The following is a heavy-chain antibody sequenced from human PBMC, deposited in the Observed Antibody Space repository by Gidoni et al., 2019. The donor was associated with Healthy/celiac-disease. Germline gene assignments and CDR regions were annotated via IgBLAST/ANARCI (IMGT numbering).Heavy chain of an antibody. J-gene: IGHJ4*02. CDR2: IHYSGST. D-gene: IGHD6-19*01. CDR1: GCSISSSSYY. V-gene: IGHV4-39*01. CDR3: ARHAAVAGYFDY. Sequence: QLQLQESGPGLVKPSEPLSLTCTVSGCSISSSSYYWGWIRQPPGKGLEWIGSIHYSGSTYYNPSLKSRVTISVDTSKNQFSLKLSSVTAADTAVYYCARHAAVAGYFDYWGQGTLVTVSS.